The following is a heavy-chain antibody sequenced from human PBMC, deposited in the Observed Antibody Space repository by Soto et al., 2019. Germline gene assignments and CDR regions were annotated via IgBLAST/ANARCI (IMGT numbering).Heavy chain of an antibody. V-gene: IGHV3-48*01. CDR1: GFTFSSYS. CDR2: ISSSSSTT. Sequence: SLRLSCAASGFTFSSYSMNWVRQAPGKGLEWVSYISSSSSTTYYADSVKGRFTISRDNAKNSLYLQMNSLRAEDTAVYYCARDYSSYGPFDYWGQGTLVTVSS. CDR3: ARDYSSYGPFDY. J-gene: IGHJ4*02. D-gene: IGHD5-18*01.